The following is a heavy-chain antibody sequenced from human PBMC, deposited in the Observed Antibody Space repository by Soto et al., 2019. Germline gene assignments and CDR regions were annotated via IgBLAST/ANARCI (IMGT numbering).Heavy chain of an antibody. D-gene: IGHD3-16*02. Sequence: QVQLVESGGGVVQPGRSLRLSCAASGFIFSTYGMHWVRQAPGKGLEWVAVISCDGINKYSADSVKGRFSISRDNSKNTLYLKMNSLRADDTAVYYCGATTFYDYVWGSYRYWGDAFDLWGQGTMVSVSS. CDR2: ISCDGINK. J-gene: IGHJ3*01. CDR1: GFIFSTYG. CDR3: GATTFYDYVWGSYRYWGDAFDL. V-gene: IGHV3-30*03.